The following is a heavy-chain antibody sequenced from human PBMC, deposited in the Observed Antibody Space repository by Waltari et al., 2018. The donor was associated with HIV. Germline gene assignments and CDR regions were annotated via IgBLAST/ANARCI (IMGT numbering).Heavy chain of an antibody. V-gene: IGHV3-48*04. D-gene: IGHD1-1*01. Sequence: EVQLVESGGGLVQPGGSLRLSCVAPGFTFSSYNMNWVRQAPGKGLEWLSYITSSGYTIYYADSVEGRFTVSRDNAKNSLYLQMNSLRAEDTAVYYCARTTHGIDFWGQGTLVTVSS. J-gene: IGHJ4*02. CDR1: GFTFSSYN. CDR3: ARTTHGIDF. CDR2: ITSSGYTI.